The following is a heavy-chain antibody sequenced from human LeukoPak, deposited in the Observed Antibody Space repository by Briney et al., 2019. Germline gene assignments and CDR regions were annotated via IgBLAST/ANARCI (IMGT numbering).Heavy chain of an antibody. CDR3: ARERYCSSTSCYGSKYCGGDCYLGASDY. CDR1: GFTFSSYS. V-gene: IGHV3-48*04. Sequence: GGSLRLSCAASGFTFSSYSMNWVRQAPGKGLEWVSYISSSSSTIYYADSVKGRFTISRDNAKNSLYLQMNSLRAEDTAVYYCARERYCSSTSCYGSKYCGGDCYLGASDYWGQGTLVTVSS. J-gene: IGHJ4*02. D-gene: IGHD2-2*01. CDR2: ISSSSSTI.